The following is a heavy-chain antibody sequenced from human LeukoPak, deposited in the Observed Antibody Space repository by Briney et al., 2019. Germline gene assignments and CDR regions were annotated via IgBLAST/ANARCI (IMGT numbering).Heavy chain of an antibody. V-gene: IGHV4-39*01. CDR2: IYYSGST. J-gene: IGHJ4*02. CDR1: GGSISSSSYY. Sequence: SETLSLTCTVSGGSISSSSYYWGWIRQPPGKGLEWIGSIYYSGSTYYNPSLKSRVTISVGTSKNQFSLKLSSVTAADTAVYYCARHGGEYYDILTGYFNPKEFDYWGQGTLVTVS. CDR3: ARHGGEYYDILTGYFNPKEFDY. D-gene: IGHD3-9*01.